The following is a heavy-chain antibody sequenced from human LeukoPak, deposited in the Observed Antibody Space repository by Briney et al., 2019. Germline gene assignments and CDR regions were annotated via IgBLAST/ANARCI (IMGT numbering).Heavy chain of an antibody. D-gene: IGHD2-2*01. CDR1: GGTFSSYA. V-gene: IGHV1-69*13. J-gene: IGHJ5*02. CDR2: IIPIFGTA. CDR3: ARVRDIVVVPAAMSAFDP. Sequence: SVKVSCKASGGTFSSYAISWVRQAPGQGLEWMGGIIPIFGTANYAQKFQGRVTITADESTSTAYMELGSLRSEDTAVYYCARVRDIVVVPAAMSAFDPWGQGTLVTVSS.